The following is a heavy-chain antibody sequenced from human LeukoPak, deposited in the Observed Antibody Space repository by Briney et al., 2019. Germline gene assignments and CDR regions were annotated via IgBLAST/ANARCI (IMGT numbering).Heavy chain of an antibody. V-gene: IGHV4-39*07. CDR3: AKSGSIWPIDY. Sequence: GSLRLSCAASGFTFSSYSMNWVRQPPGKGLEWIGSIYYSGSTYYNPSLKSRVTISVDTSKNQFSLNLSSVTAADTAVYYCAKSGSIWPIDYWGQGTLVTVSS. D-gene: IGHD6-13*01. CDR2: IYYSGST. CDR1: GFTFSSYS. J-gene: IGHJ4*02.